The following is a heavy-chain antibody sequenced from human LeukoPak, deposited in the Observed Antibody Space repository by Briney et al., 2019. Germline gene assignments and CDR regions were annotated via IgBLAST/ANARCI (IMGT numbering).Heavy chain of an antibody. D-gene: IGHD2-21*02. Sequence: GGSLRLSCTGSGFTFGDYGMSWVRQAPGKGLEWAGFIRSKAYGGTTEYAASVKGRFTISRDDSKSIAYLQMNSLKTEDTAVYYCSNSYCGGDCYSGGYFDYWGQGTLVTVSS. CDR3: SNSYCGGDCYSGGYFDY. J-gene: IGHJ4*02. V-gene: IGHV3-49*04. CDR1: GFTFGDYG. CDR2: IRSKAYGGTT.